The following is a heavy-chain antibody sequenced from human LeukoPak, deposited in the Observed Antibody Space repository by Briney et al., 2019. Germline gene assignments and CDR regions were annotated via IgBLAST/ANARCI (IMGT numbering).Heavy chain of an antibody. CDR1: VFTFSNYW. D-gene: IGHD1-14*01. CDR3: ARDRQTAY. V-gene: IGHV3-7*01. J-gene: IGHJ4*02. CDR2: IKQDGSEK. Sequence: GGSLRPSCAASVFTFSNYWLTWVRQAPGRGLEWVANIKQDGSEKHYVDSVKGRFTISRDNAKNSLYLQMNSLRDEDTAVYDCARDRQTAYWGKGTLVTVSS.